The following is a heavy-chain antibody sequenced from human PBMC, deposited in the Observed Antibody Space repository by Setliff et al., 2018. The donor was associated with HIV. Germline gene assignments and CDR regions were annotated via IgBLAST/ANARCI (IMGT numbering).Heavy chain of an antibody. Sequence: GASVKVSCKASGGTFSSYAISWVRQAPGQGLEWMGGIIPIFGTANYAQKFQGRVTITADESTSTAYMELSSLRSEDTAVYYCARDKFGTASRAFDIWGQGTMVTVS. CDR2: IIPIFGTA. CDR1: GGTFSSYA. CDR3: ARDKFGTASRAFDI. J-gene: IGHJ3*02. V-gene: IGHV1-69*13. D-gene: IGHD1-1*01.